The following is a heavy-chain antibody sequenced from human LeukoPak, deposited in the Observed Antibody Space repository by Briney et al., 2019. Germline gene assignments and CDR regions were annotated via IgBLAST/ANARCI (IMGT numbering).Heavy chain of an antibody. V-gene: IGHV3-48*03. J-gene: IGHJ6*03. CDR3: ARLPDPYYYYYMDV. CDR1: GFTFSSYF. CDR2: TTSTGRTT. Sequence: GGSLRLSCAASGFTFSSYFMSWVRQAPGKGLEWVSYTTSTGRTTYYADSVKGRFTISRDNAKHSLYLQMNSLRVEDTAVYYCARLPDPYYYYYMDVWGKGTTVTVS.